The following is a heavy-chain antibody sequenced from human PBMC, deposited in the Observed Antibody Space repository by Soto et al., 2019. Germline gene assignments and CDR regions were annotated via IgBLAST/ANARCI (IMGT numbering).Heavy chain of an antibody. CDR1: GFTFSSYG. V-gene: IGHV3-30*18. D-gene: IGHD4-17*01. CDR2: ISYDGSNK. Sequence: QVQLVESGGGVVQPGRSLRLSCAASGFTFSSYGMHWVRQAPGKGLEWVAVISYDGSNKYYADSVKGRFTISRDNSKNTLYLQMNSLRAEDTAVYYCAKTRDGHNYYYGMDVWGQGTTVTVSS. J-gene: IGHJ6*02. CDR3: AKTRDGHNYYYGMDV.